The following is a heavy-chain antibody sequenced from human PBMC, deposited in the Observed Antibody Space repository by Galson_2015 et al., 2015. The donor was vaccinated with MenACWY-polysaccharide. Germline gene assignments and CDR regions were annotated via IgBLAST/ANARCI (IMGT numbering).Heavy chain of an antibody. V-gene: IGHV3-30*18. CDR3: AKESRIELWFNFDY. CDR2: ISHDGDIK. CDR1: GLLFSKYG. Sequence: SLRLSCAVSGLLFSKYGMLWVRQAPGKGLEWVALISHDGDIKYYADSVNGRFTISRDNSKNTLYLQMNSLRAEDTAVYYCAKESRIELWFNFDYWGQGTLVTVSS. D-gene: IGHD5-18*01. J-gene: IGHJ4*02.